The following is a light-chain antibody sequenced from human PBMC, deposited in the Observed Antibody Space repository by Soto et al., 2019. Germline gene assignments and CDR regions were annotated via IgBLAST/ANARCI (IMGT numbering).Light chain of an antibody. CDR3: GGWDDSLSGPV. J-gene: IGLJ2*01. V-gene: IGLV1-47*01. CDR2: RNN. CDR1: SFNIGGNY. Sequence: QSVLTQPPSVSAAPGQKVTISCSGSSFNIGGNYVYWYRQFPGTAPKLLIQRNNQRPSGVPARFSGSKSGTSASLAISGLRSEDEADYYCGGWDDSLSGPVFGGGTKVT.